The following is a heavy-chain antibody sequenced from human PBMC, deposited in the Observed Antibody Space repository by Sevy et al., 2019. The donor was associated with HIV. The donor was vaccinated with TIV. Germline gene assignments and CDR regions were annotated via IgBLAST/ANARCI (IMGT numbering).Heavy chain of an antibody. CDR2: IYPGDSDT. Sequence: GESLKISCKGSGYSFTSYWIGWVRQMPGKGLEWMGIIYPGDSDTRYSPSFQGQVTISADKSISTAYPQWSSLKASDTAMYYWAGPYYYGSGSYYNSPPYYFDYWGQGTLVTVSS. CDR3: AGPYYYGSGSYYNSPPYYFDY. D-gene: IGHD3-10*01. CDR1: GYSFTSYW. V-gene: IGHV5-51*01. J-gene: IGHJ4*02.